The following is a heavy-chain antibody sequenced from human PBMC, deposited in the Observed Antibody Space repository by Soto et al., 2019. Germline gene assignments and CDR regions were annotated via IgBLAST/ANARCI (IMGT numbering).Heavy chain of an antibody. V-gene: IGHV3-23*01. CDR1: GFTFSSYA. CDR2: ISGSGGST. Sequence: EVQLLESGGGLVQPGGSLRLSCAASGFTFSSYAMSWVRQAPGKGLEWVSAISGSGGSTYYADSVKGRFTISRDNSKNTLYLQMNSLRAEDTAVYYCAKVWSSSGWFERNLFDYWGQGTLVTVSS. D-gene: IGHD6-19*01. J-gene: IGHJ4*02. CDR3: AKVWSSSGWFERNLFDY.